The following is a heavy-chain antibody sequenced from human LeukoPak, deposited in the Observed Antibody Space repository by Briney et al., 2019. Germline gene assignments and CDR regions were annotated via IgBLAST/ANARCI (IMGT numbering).Heavy chain of an antibody. J-gene: IGHJ6*02. CDR3: ARSLGISPYYYGMDV. D-gene: IGHD7-27*01. Sequence: SETLSLTCTVSGGSISSSSYYWGWIRQPPGKGLEWIGSMYYSGSTYYNPSLKSRVTISVDTSKNQFSLKLSSVIAADTAVYYCARSLGISPYYYGMDVWGQGTTVTVSS. V-gene: IGHV4-39*07. CDR2: MYYSGST. CDR1: GGSISSSSYY.